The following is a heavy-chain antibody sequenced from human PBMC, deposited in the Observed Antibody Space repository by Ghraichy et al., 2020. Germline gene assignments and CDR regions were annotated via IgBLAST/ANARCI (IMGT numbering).Heavy chain of an antibody. CDR1: GYTLTELS. Sequence: ASVKVSCKVSGYTLTELSMHWVRQAPGKGLEWMGGFDPEDGETIYAQKFQGRVTMTEDTSTDTAYMELSSLRSEDTAVYYCATVSYGSGSYYKTYDAFDIWGQGTMVTVSS. CDR2: FDPEDGET. D-gene: IGHD3-10*01. V-gene: IGHV1-24*01. J-gene: IGHJ3*02. CDR3: ATVSYGSGSYYKTYDAFDI.